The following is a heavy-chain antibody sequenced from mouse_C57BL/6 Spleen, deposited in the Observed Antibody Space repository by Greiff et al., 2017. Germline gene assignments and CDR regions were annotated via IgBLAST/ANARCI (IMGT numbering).Heavy chain of an antibody. V-gene: IGHV1-72*01. CDR3: ARAYGSIYYAMDY. J-gene: IGHJ4*01. CDR2: IDPNSGGT. D-gene: IGHD1-1*01. Sequence: QVQLKQPGAELVKPGASVKLSCKASGYTFTSYWMHWVKQRPGRGLEWIGRIDPNSGGTKYNEKFKSKATLTVDKPSSTAYMQLSSLTSEDSAVYYCARAYGSIYYAMDYWGQGTSVTVSS. CDR1: GYTFTSYW.